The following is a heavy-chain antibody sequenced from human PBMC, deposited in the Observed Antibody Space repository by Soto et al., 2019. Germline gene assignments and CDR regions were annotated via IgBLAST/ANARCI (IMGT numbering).Heavy chain of an antibody. CDR2: IYYSGTT. V-gene: IGHV4-39*01. CDR3: AIHRNIVSTIDY. CDR1: GGSISSSNYY. Sequence: QLQLQESGPGLVKPSETLSLTCTVSGGSISSSNYYWGWIRQPPGKGLEWIGSIYYSGTTYYNPSLKSRVTISVDTSNNQFALKLSSVTAADTAVYYCAIHRNIVSTIDYWGQGTLVTVSS. J-gene: IGHJ4*02. D-gene: IGHD5-12*01.